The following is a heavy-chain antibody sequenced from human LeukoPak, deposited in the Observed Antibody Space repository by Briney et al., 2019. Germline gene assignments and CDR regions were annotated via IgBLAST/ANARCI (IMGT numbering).Heavy chain of an antibody. CDR1: GGSISSSSFY. J-gene: IGHJ6*03. CDR2: IHYNGRT. D-gene: IGHD6-19*01. V-gene: IGHV4-39*07. CDR3: ARDKRVAVAGTYIYYYYMDV. Sequence: SETLSLTCTVSGGSISSSSFYWGWIRQPPGKGLEWIGSIHYNGRTYQNPSLKSRVTISVDTSNNQFSLKLSSVTAADTAVYYCARDKRVAVAGTYIYYYYMDVWGNGTTVTISS.